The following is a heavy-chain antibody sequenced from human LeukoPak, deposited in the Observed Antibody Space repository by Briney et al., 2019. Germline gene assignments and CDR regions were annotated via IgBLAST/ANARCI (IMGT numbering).Heavy chain of an antibody. Sequence: SETLSLTCTVSGGSISSYYWSWIRQPPGKGLEWIGYIYYSGSTNYNPSLKSRVTISVDTSKNQFSLKLSSVTAADTAVYYCARVSVRGVIPYYFDFWGQGTLVTVSS. CDR1: GGSISSYY. D-gene: IGHD3-10*02. V-gene: IGHV4-59*01. CDR2: IYYSGST. J-gene: IGHJ4*02. CDR3: ARVSVRGVIPYYFDF.